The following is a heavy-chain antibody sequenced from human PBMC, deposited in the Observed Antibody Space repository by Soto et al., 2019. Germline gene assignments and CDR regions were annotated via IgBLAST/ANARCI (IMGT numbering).Heavy chain of an antibody. CDR2: ASGSGSGT. CDR1: GFTFSDFA. CDR3: AKGRPGVAAAPDH. J-gene: IGHJ4*02. Sequence: GGSLRLSCAASGFTFSDFAMAWVRQAPGKGLEWVSSASGSGSGTYYADSMKGRFTISRDNSKNTLFLHMTNLRAGDTALYFCAKGRPGVAAAPDHWGQGTLVTVS. V-gene: IGHV3-23*01. D-gene: IGHD2-21*01.